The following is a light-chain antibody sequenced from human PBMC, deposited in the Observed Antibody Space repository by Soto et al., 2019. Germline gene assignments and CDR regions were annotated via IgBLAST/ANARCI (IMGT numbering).Light chain of an antibody. CDR2: AAS. Sequence: DIQMTQSRSSLSASVGDRVTVTCRASQGISNYLAWYQQKPGKVPKLLIYAASTLQSGVPTRFSGSGSGTDFILTISSLQPEDVATYYCQMYNSARWTFGQGTKVEIK. CDR3: QMYNSARWT. CDR1: QGISNY. J-gene: IGKJ1*01. V-gene: IGKV1-27*01.